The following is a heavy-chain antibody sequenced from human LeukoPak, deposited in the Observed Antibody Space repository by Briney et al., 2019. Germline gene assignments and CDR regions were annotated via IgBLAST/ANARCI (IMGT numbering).Heavy chain of an antibody. CDR2: IYYSGST. CDR3: ARVLRYCSGGSCYSVGAFDI. CDR1: GGSISSSSYY. J-gene: IGHJ3*02. Sequence: PSETLSLTCTVSGGSISSSSYYWGWIRQPPGKGLEWIGSIYYSGSTYYNPSLKSRVTISVDTSKNQFSLKLSSVTAADTAVYYCARVLRYCSGGSCYSVGAFDIWGQGTMVTVSS. D-gene: IGHD2-15*01. V-gene: IGHV4-39*01.